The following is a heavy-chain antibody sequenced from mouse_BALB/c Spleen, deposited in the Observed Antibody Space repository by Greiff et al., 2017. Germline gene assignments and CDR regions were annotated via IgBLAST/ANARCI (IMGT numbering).Heavy chain of an antibody. CDR1: GYAFSSSW. CDR2: IYPGDGDT. D-gene: IGHD2-13*01. Sequence: QVQLQQSGPELVKPGASVKISCKASGYAFSSSWMNWVKQRPGQGLEWIGRIYPGDGDTNYNGKFKGKATMTADKSSSTAYMQLSSLTSVDSAVYYCARTDDSYCFDYWGQGTTLTVSS. J-gene: IGHJ2*01. CDR3: ARTDDSYCFDY. V-gene: IGHV1-82*01.